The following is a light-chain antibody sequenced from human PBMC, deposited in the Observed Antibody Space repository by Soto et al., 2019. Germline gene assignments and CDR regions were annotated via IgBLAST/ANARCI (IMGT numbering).Light chain of an antibody. Sequence: EIVLTQSPATLSLSPGERATLSCRASQSVRGNLAWYQQKPGQAPRLLIFGASTRATGIPARFSGSGSGTEFILTISSLQSEDFAVYYCQHYDDWPRTFGLGTKVDIK. J-gene: IGKJ1*01. CDR1: QSVRGN. V-gene: IGKV3-15*01. CDR3: QHYDDWPRT. CDR2: GAS.